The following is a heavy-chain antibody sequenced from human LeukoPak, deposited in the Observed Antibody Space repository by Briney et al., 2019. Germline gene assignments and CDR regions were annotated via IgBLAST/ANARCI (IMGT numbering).Heavy chain of an antibody. J-gene: IGHJ6*02. CDR1: GGSISSYY. Sequence: SETLSLTCTVSGGSISSYYWSWIRQPPGKGLEWIGYIYYGGSTNYNPSLKSRVTISVDTSKNQFSLKLSSVTAADTAVYYCARHLYYYGSGSYYNYYYGMDVWGQGTTVTVSS. CDR3: ARHLYYYGSGSYYNYYYGMDV. V-gene: IGHV4-59*08. D-gene: IGHD3-10*01. CDR2: IYYGGST.